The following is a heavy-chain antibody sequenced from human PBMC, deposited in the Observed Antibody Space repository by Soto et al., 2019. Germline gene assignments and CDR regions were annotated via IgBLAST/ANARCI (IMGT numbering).Heavy chain of an antibody. D-gene: IGHD6-13*01. CDR2: INHSGST. Sequence: SETLSLTCAVYGGSFSGYYWSWIRQPPGKGLEWIGEINHSGSTNYNPSLKSRVTISVDTSKNQFSLKLSSVTAADTAVYYCARGFAAAGTGRYYYYGMDVWGQGTTVTVSS. CDR1: GGSFSGYY. V-gene: IGHV4-34*01. J-gene: IGHJ6*02. CDR3: ARGFAAAGTGRYYYYGMDV.